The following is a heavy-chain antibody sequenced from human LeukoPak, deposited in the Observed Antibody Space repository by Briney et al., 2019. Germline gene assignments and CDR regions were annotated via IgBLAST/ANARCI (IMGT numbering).Heavy chain of an antibody. Sequence: SETLSLTCTVSGGSISSYYWSWIRQPPGKGLEWIGYISYSGSTNYNPSLKSRVTISLDTSKNQFSLKLSSVTAADTAVYCCAKFPKYSYYMDVWGKGTTVTISS. CDR2: ISYSGST. J-gene: IGHJ6*03. CDR1: GGSISSYY. V-gene: IGHV4-59*01. CDR3: AKFPKYSYYMDV. D-gene: IGHD2-21*01.